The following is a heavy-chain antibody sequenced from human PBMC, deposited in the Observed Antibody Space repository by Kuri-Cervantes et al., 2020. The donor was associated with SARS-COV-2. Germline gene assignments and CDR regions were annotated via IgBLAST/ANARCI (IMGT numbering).Heavy chain of an antibody. J-gene: IGHJ3*02. CDR3: ARGCSYGPSCAFDI. D-gene: IGHD5-18*01. CDR2: IRYDGSNN. V-gene: IGHV3-30*02. CDR1: GFTFSSYS. Sequence: GESLKISCAASGFTFSSYSMNWVRQAPGKGLEWVAFIRYDGSNNYYADSVKGRFTISRDNAKNSLYLQMNSLRDEDTAVYYCARGCSYGPSCAFDIWGQGTMVTVSS.